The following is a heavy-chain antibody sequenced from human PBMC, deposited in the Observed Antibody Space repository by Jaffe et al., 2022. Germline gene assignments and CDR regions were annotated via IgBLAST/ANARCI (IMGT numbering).Heavy chain of an antibody. CDR1: GFTFSSYG. CDR2: IRYDGSNK. D-gene: IGHD3-10*01. V-gene: IGHV3-30*02. J-gene: IGHJ4*02. CDR3: AKAISVLWFGEFDY. Sequence: QVQLVESGGGVVQPGGSLRLSCAASGFTFSSYGMHWVRQAPGKGLEWVAFIRYDGSNKYYADSVKGRFTISRDNSKNTLYLQMNSLRAEDTAVYYCAKAISVLWFGEFDYWGQGTLVTVSS.